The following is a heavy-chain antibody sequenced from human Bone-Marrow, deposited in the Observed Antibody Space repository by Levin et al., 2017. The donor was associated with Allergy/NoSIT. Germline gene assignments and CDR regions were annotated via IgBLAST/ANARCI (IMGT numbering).Heavy chain of an antibody. V-gene: IGHV3-30-3*01. J-gene: IGHJ5*02. CDR3: AKVEAAGPFDP. CDR2: ISDDGSHK. CDR1: GFFFGGYA. Sequence: GSLRLSCKASGFFFGGYAMHWVRQAPGRGLEWLATISDDGSHKHAADSVKGRFTISRDNDMDTLFLQMSRLKIEDTAVYYCAKVEAAGPFDPWGQGTLVTVSS. D-gene: IGHD6-13*01.